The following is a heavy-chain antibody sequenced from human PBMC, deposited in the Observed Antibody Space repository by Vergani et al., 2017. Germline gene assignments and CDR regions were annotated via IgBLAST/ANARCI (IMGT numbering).Heavy chain of an antibody. CDR3: ARGSGTQLLYFDY. Sequence: QVTLKESGPALVKPTQTLTLTCTFSGFSLSTSGMRVSWIRQPPWKALEWLARIDWDDDKFYSTSLKTRLTISKDNSKNQVVLTMTNMDPVDTATYYCARGSGTQLLYFDYWGQGTLVTVTS. CDR2: IDWDDDK. V-gene: IGHV2-70*04. D-gene: IGHD3-10*01. CDR1: GFSLSTSGMR. J-gene: IGHJ4*02.